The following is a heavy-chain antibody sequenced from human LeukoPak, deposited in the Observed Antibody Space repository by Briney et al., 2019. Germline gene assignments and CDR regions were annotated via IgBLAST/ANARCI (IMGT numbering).Heavy chain of an antibody. Sequence: GGSLRPSCAASGSTFSSYAMSWVRQAPGKGLEWVSAISGSGGSTYYADSVKGRFTISRDNSKNTLYLQMSSLRAEDTAVYYCAKDYRYCTSTSCYGDDAFDIWGQGTMVTVSS. D-gene: IGHD2-2*01. CDR2: ISGSGGST. CDR1: GSTFSSYA. CDR3: AKDYRYCTSTSCYGDDAFDI. V-gene: IGHV3-23*01. J-gene: IGHJ3*02.